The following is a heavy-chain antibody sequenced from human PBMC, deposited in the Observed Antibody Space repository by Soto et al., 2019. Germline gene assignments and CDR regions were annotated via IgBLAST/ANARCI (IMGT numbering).Heavy chain of an antibody. V-gene: IGHV4-31*03. Sequence: QVQLQESGPGLVKPSQTLSLTCTVSGGSVSSGAYYWSWIRQHPGKGLEWIGYIYYSGTTYYNPSHKSRVTISVDTSENRFALTLSSVTAADTAVYYCARAAAAGTFIFDYWGQGTLVTVSS. CDR1: GGSVSSGAYY. CDR2: IYYSGTT. CDR3: ARAAAAGTFIFDY. J-gene: IGHJ4*02. D-gene: IGHD6-13*01.